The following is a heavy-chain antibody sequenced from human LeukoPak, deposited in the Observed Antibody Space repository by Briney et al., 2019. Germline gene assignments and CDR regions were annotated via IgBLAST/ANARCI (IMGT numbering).Heavy chain of an antibody. D-gene: IGHD5-12*01. CDR2: ISGSGGST. V-gene: IGHV3-23*01. CDR1: GFTFSSYA. CDR3: AKVGRGYSGYDGDDY. Sequence: GGSLRLSCAASGFTFSSYAMNWVRQAPGEGLEWVSAISGSGGSTFYADSVKGRFTISRDNSKNTLSLQMNSLRAEDTAVYYCAKVGRGYSGYDGDDYWGQGTLVTVSS. J-gene: IGHJ4*02.